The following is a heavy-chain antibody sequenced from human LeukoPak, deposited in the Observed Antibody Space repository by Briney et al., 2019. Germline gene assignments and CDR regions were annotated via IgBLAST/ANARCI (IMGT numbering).Heavy chain of an antibody. J-gene: IGHJ4*02. Sequence: QTLSLTCTFSGFSLSTSGVRVSWIRQPPGKALEWLARIDWDDDKFYSTSLKTRLSIAKDTSKNQALLTLTNMDPVDTATYYCARAMEGSHFDYWGQGTLVTVSS. CDR1: GFSLSTSGVR. CDR2: IDWDDDK. CDR3: ARAMEGSHFDY. V-gene: IGHV2-70*04. D-gene: IGHD5-18*01.